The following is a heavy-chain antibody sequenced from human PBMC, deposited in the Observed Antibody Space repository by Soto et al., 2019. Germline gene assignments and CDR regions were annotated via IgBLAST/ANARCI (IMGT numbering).Heavy chain of an antibody. CDR3: ATSPRFAFDF. J-gene: IGHJ3*01. V-gene: IGHV4-61*01. Sequence: QVQLQESVPGLVKPSETLSLTCSVSGGSVSGDKNYWSWIRQSPGKGLEWIGFISYSGATIYNPSLKSRLTISVARSKNQFSLRLSSVTASDTALYYCATSPRFAFDFWGQGTTVIVSS. CDR1: GGSVSGDKNY. CDR2: ISYSGAT. D-gene: IGHD3-16*01.